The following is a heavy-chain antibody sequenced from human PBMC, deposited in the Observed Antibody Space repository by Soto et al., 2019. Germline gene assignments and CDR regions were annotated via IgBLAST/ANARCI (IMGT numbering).Heavy chain of an antibody. D-gene: IGHD2-21*02. CDR1: GGTFSSYA. CDR3: ARGERAYCGGDCYSPYGMDV. J-gene: IGHJ6*02. V-gene: IGHV1-69*01. Sequence: SVKVSCKFSGGTFSSYAISWVRQAPGQGPAWMGGIIPIFGTANYAQKFQGRVTITADESTSTAYMELSRLRSKDTAVYYCARGERAYCGGDCYSPYGMDVWGQGTTVTVSS. CDR2: IIPIFGTA.